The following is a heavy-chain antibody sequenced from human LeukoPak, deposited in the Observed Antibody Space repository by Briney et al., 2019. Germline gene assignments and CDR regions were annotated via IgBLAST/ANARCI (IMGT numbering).Heavy chain of an antibody. J-gene: IGHJ4*02. D-gene: IGHD6-19*01. Sequence: GGSLRLSCAASGFTFSSYGMHWVRQAPGKGLEWVAVIWYDGSNKYYADSVKGRFTISRDNSKNTLYLQMNSLRAEDTAVYSCARDLGSGWYSDYWGQGTLVTVSS. V-gene: IGHV3-33*01. CDR3: ARDLGSGWYSDY. CDR1: GFTFSSYG. CDR2: IWYDGSNK.